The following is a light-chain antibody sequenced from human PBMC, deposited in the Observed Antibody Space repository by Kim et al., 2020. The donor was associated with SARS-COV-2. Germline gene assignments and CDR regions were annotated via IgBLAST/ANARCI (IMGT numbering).Light chain of an antibody. Sequence: QPVLTQSSSASASLGSSVKLTCTLSSGHSSYIIAWHQQQPGKAPRYLMKPEGSGSYNKGSGVPDRFSGSSSGADRYLTISNLQSEDEADYYCETWDSNTRVFGGGTQLTVL. J-gene: IGLJ3*02. V-gene: IGLV4-60*03. CDR2: PEGSGSY. CDR1: SGHSSYI. CDR3: ETWDSNTRV.